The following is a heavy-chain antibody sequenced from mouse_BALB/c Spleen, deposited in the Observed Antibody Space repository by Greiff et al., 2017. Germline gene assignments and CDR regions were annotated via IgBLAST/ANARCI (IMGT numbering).Heavy chain of an antibody. V-gene: IGHV3-2*02. Sequence: VQLKESGPGLVKPSQSLSLTCTVTGYSITSDYAWNWIRQFPGNKLEWMGYISYSGSTSYNPSLKSRISITRDTSKNQFFLQLNSVTTEDTATYSCARGLRYFDYWGQGTTLTVSS. D-gene: IGHD6-1*01. CDR3: ARGLRYFDY. CDR2: ISYSGST. J-gene: IGHJ2*01. CDR1: GYSITSDYA.